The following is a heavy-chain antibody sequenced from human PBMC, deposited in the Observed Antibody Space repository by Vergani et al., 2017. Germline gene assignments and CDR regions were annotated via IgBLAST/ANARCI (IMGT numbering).Heavy chain of an antibody. Sequence: VLLQEPGPGLVKPSETLSLTCSVSGTSIDSFYWSWLRQSPGKGLEWIGYVLRYGNVNYNPSFQGRVSMSVATSKNQFSLTLSSVNATDTAVYYCAGGSRAAGYSGPDSWGQGTRVTVSS. CDR3: AGGSRAAGYSGPDS. CDR1: GTSIDSFY. V-gene: IGHV4-59*08. D-gene: IGHD6-13*01. J-gene: IGHJ4*02. CDR2: VLRYGNV.